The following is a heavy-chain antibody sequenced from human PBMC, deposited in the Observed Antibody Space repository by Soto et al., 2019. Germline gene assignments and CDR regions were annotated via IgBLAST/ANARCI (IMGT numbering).Heavy chain of an antibody. D-gene: IGHD1-7*01. CDR3: ARETGENWTYEAH. V-gene: IGHV4-4*07. Sequence: PSETLSITCMVSGAYISDFSWSWIRQPAGKGLEWIGRITINGNTQKNPSFKSRVTMSIDTSRNHFSLNLQSATAADTALYYCARETGENWTYEAHWGPGTLVTVSS. J-gene: IGHJ1*01. CDR2: ITINGNT. CDR1: GAYISDFS.